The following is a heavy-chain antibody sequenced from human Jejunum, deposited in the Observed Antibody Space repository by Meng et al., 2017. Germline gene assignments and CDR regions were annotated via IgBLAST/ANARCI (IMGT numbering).Heavy chain of an antibody. J-gene: IGHJ4*02. V-gene: IGHV3-33*01. CDR3: ARAFGGGYPFDY. D-gene: IGHD3-10*01. CDR2: IWFDGSNE. Sequence: SGGGGGSVGRHSRLPCAAFGFTFSVFGMYWVRQAPGRGMGWVALIWFDGSNEYYADSVGGRFTISRDNSKNTVYLQMNSLRVEDTAVYYCARAFGGGYPFDYWGQGNLVTVSS. CDR1: GFTFSVFG.